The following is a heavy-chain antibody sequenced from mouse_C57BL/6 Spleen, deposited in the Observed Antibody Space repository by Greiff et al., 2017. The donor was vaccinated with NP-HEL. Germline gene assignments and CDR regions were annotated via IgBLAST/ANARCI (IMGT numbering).Heavy chain of an antibody. CDR1: GFTFSNYW. Sequence: DVKLQESGGGLVQPGGSMKLSCVASGFTFSNYWMNWVRQSPEKGLEWVAQIRLKSDNYATHYAESVKGRFTISRDDSKSSVYLQVNNLRAEDTGIYYCTGEDVGEWGQGTLVTVSA. CDR3: TGEDVGE. CDR2: IRLKSDNYAT. V-gene: IGHV6-3*01. J-gene: IGHJ3*02.